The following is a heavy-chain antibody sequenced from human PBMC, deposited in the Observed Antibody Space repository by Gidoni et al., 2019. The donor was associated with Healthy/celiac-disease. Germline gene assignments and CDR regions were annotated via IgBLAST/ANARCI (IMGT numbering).Heavy chain of an antibody. J-gene: IGHJ6*02. CDR2: IYSGGST. CDR1: GFTVSSNY. D-gene: IGHD5-18*01. CDR3: ARSGYSYGSHYYYYGMDV. V-gene: IGHV3-53*04. Sequence: EVQLVESGGGLVQPGGSRRLSCAASGFTVSSNYMIWVRQAPGKGLEWVSVIYSGGSTYYADSVKGRFTISRHNSKNTLYLQMNSLRAEDTAVYYCARSGYSYGSHYYYYGMDVWGQGTTVTVSS.